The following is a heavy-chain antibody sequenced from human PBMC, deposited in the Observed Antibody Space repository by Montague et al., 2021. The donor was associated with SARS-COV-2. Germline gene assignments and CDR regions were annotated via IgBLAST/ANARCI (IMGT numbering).Heavy chain of an antibody. J-gene: IGHJ4*02. CDR1: GGSISGYY. CDR2: IYNSGST. Sequence: SETLSLTCTVSGGSISGYYWSWFRQSAGTGLEWIGLIYNSGSTSYNPSPKSRVTMSVDTSKYQFSLKLSSVTAADTAVYYCVRDQGRSNWNYPDYWGRGTLVTVS. D-gene: IGHD1-20*01. CDR3: VRDQGRSNWNYPDY. V-gene: IGHV4-4*07.